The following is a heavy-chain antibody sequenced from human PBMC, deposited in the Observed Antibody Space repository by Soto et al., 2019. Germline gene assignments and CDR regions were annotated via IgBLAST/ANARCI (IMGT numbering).Heavy chain of an antibody. J-gene: IGHJ5*02. CDR2: IFHSGST. D-gene: IGHD1-26*01. V-gene: IGHV4-31*03. CDR1: NGYISSGGFY. CDR3: AREVGATGANWFDP. Sequence: PSETLSLTCNVSNGYISSGGFYWSWIRQHPGKGLEWIGYIFHSGSTLYNPSLNSRVSLSADTSKNQFSLQLNSVTPEDTAVYYCAREVGATGANWFDPWGQGTLVTVSS.